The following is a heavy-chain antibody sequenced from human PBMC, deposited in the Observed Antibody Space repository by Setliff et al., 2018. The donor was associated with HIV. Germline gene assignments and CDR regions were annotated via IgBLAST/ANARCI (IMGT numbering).Heavy chain of an antibody. CDR2: ISTSSATK. D-gene: IGHD2-2*01. V-gene: IGHV3-11*01. Sequence: SLRLSCVASGFTFSDYYMIWIRQAPGQGLEWVSYISTSSATKYYADSAKGRFTISRDNAKNSLYLQMNSVRADDTAVYYCARAALRYCTSTSCPRVDAFDIWGQGTMVTVS. CDR1: GFTFSDYY. CDR3: ARAALRYCTSTSCPRVDAFDI. J-gene: IGHJ3*02.